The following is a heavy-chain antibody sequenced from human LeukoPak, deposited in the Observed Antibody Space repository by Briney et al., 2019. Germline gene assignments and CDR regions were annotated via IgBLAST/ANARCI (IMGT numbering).Heavy chain of an antibody. CDR1: GYTFTSYD. V-gene: IGHV1-8*01. CDR3: AKPRYSSGWYGAKVFDY. J-gene: IGHJ4*02. CDR2: MNPNSGNT. D-gene: IGHD6-19*01. Sequence: ASVKVSCKASGYTFTSYDINWVRQATGQGLEWMGWMNPNSGNTGYAQKFQGRVTMTRNTSISTAYMELSSLRAEDTAVYYCAKPRYSSGWYGAKVFDYWGQGTLVTVSS.